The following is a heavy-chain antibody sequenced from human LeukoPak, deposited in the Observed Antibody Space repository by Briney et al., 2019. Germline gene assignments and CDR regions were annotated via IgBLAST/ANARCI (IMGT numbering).Heavy chain of an antibody. D-gene: IGHD2-21*01. CDR3: ASTGGVVIAANDAFDI. V-gene: IGHV3-64*01. J-gene: IGHJ3*02. CDR2: ISSNGGST. CDR1: GFTFSSYA. Sequence: GGSLRLSCAASGFTFSSYAMHWVRQAPGKGLEYVSAISSNGGSTYYANSVKGRFTISRDNSKNTLYLQMGSLRAEDMAVYYCASTGGVVIAANDAFDIWGQGTMVTVSS.